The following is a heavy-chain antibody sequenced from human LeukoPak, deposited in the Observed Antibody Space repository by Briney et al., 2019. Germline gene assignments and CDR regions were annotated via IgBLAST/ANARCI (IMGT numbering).Heavy chain of an antibody. CDR1: GFTFSSYG. V-gene: IGHV3-33*01. CDR2: IWFDGSNK. CDR3: ARVPQDAYEVYMDV. D-gene: IGHD5-12*01. Sequence: GGSLRLSCAASGFTFSSYGMHWVHQAPGKGLEWVAVIWFDGSNKYYADSVKGRFTVSRDNSKNTLYLQMNSLRAEDTAVYYCARVPQDAYEVYMDVWGKGTTVTVSS. J-gene: IGHJ6*03.